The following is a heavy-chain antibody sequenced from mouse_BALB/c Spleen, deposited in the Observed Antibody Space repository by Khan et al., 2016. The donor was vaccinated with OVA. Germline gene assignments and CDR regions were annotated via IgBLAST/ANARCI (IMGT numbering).Heavy chain of an antibody. V-gene: IGHV5-17*02. CDR1: GFTFSSFG. CDR2: ISSGSSTL. D-gene: IGHD4-1*01. J-gene: IGHJ4*01. CDR3: LTGSYAMDY. Sequence: DVQLVESGGGLVQPGGSRKLSCAASGFTFSSFGMHWVRQAPEKGLEWVAYISSGSSTLYYADTVKGRFTISRDNPKNTLFLQMTSLRSEDTAMYYCLTGSYAMDYWGQGTSGTVAS.